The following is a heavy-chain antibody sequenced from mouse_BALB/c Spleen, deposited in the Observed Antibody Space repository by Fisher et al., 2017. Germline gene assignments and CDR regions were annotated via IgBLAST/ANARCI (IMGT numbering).Heavy chain of an antibody. Sequence: KFKGKATLTADKSSSTAYMQLNSLTSEDSAVYYCTRYYYGPYYAMDYRGQGTSVTVSS. J-gene: IGHJ4*01. V-gene: IGHV1-77*01. D-gene: IGHD1-1*01. CDR3: TRYYYGPYYAMDY.